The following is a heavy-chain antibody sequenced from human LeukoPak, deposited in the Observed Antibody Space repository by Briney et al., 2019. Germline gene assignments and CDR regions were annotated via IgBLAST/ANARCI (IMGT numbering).Heavy chain of an antibody. Sequence: ASVKVSCKASGYTFTRYYMHWVRQAPGQGLEWMGWINPNSGASNYAQKFQGRVTMTRDTSISTAYMELSSLRSDDTAVYYCAREAFTTVTTATDAFDFWGQGTMVTVSS. CDR2: INPNSGAS. V-gene: IGHV1-2*02. CDR3: AREAFTTVTTATDAFDF. CDR1: GYTFTRYY. D-gene: IGHD4-17*01. J-gene: IGHJ3*01.